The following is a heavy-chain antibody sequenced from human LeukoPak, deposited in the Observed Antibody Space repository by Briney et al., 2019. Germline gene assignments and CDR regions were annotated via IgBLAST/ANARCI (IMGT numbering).Heavy chain of an antibody. D-gene: IGHD5-12*01. J-gene: IGHJ4*02. CDR2: ISYDGSNK. Sequence: GRSLRLSCAASGFTFSSYGMHWVRQASGKGLEWVAVISYDGSNKYYADSVKGRFTISRDNSKNTLYLQMNSLRAEDTAVYYCAKDRDSGYDPMYCWFDYWGQGTLVTVSS. CDR3: AKDRDSGYDPMYCWFDY. CDR1: GFTFSSYG. V-gene: IGHV3-30*18.